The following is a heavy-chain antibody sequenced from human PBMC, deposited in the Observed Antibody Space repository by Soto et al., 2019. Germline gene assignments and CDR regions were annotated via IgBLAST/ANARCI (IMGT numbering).Heavy chain of an antibody. Sequence: QVQLVQSGAEVKKPGSSVKVSCKASGGTFSSYAISWVRQAPGQGLEWMGGIIPIFGTVNYAQKFQGRVTITADESTSTAYMELSSLRSEDTAVYYCARSIAVAGTDYYYYGMDVWGQGTTVTVSS. CDR1: GGTFSSYA. CDR3: ARSIAVAGTDYYYYGMDV. J-gene: IGHJ6*02. V-gene: IGHV1-69*01. CDR2: IIPIFGTV. D-gene: IGHD6-19*01.